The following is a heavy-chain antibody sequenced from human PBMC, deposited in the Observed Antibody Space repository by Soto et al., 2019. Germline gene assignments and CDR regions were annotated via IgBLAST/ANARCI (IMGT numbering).Heavy chain of an antibody. CDR1: GGSISTGGYY. V-gene: IGHV4-61*08. J-gene: IGHJ4*02. CDR2: FYYSGSI. D-gene: IGHD2-15*01. CDR3: AKVTERVFYGYCSGGSCYSPLDY. Sequence: SETLSLTCTVSGGSISTGGYYWNWIRQHPGKGLEWIGYFYYSGSIDYNPSLESRVSISVDTSKNQFSLKLSSVTAEDTAVYYCAKVTERVFYGYCSGGSCYSPLDYWGQGTLVTVSS.